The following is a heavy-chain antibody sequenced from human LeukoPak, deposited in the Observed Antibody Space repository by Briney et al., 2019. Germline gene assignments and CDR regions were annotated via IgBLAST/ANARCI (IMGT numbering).Heavy chain of an antibody. Sequence: PGGSLRLSCAASGCTFSNAWMSWVRQAPGKGLEWVGRIKSKSDGGTTDYAAPVKGRFTISRDDSKNTLYLQMNSLKTEDTAVYYCTTDTGYDFWYYFDYWGQGTLVTVSS. CDR3: TTDTGYDFWYYFDY. V-gene: IGHV3-15*01. J-gene: IGHJ4*02. CDR1: GCTFSNAW. D-gene: IGHD3-3*01. CDR2: IKSKSDGGTT.